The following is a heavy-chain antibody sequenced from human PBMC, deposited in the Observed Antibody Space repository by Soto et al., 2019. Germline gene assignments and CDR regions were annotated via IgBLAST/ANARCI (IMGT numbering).Heavy chain of an antibody. V-gene: IGHV3-23*01. CDR2: ISGGGDAT. J-gene: IGHJ2*01. CDR1: GFTFINYA. D-gene: IGHD2-2*01. CDR3: ARKILGSTSRPNYWYFDL. Sequence: EVQLLASGGGLVQPGGSLRLSCAGSGFTFINYAMNWVRQAPGKGLEWVSSISGGGDATFFADSVRGRFTISRDNSKNTVTLQMNSLGVDDTAVYYCARKILGSTSRPNYWYFDLWGRGTLVTVSS.